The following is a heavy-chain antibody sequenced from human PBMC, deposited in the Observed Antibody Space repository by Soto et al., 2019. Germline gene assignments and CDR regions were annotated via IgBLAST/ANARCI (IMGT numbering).Heavy chain of an antibody. D-gene: IGHD3-22*01. V-gene: IGHV1-69*01. J-gene: IGHJ4*02. Sequence: QVQLVQSGAEVRKPGSSVKVSCKASGGTFSRHAISWVRQAPGKGLEWMGGIIPIFGTANHAPKFQARVTIIADESTSTVYMEVSSLRSEDTAMYYCARGWGYDSNDYYYAYWGQGTLVIVSS. CDR2: IIPIFGTA. CDR1: GGTFSRHA. CDR3: ARGWGYDSNDYYYAY.